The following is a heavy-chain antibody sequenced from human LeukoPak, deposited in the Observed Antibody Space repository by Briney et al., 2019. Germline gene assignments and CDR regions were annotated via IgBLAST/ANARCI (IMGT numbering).Heavy chain of an antibody. CDR1: GFTFSDYW. CDR3: AKDSGNYFDY. D-gene: IGHD1-26*01. J-gene: IGHJ4*02. CDR2: IGGSGVST. V-gene: IGHV3-23*01. Sequence: GGSLRLSCAASGFTFSDYWIHWVRQAPGKGLEWVSAIGGSGVSTYYADSVKGRFTISRDNSKNTLYLQMNSLRAEDTAVYYCAKDSGNYFDYWGQGTLVTVSS.